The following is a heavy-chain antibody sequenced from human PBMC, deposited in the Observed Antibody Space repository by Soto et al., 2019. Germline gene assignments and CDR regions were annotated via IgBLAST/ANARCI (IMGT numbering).Heavy chain of an antibody. Sequence: ASVKVSCKASGYTFTSYGISWVRQAPGQGLEWMGWISAYNGNTNYAQKLQGRVTMTTDTSTSTAYMELRSLRSDDTAVYYCARPTMVRGVIMLDYYYYMDVWGKGTTVTVSS. CDR3: ARPTMVRGVIMLDYYYYMDV. V-gene: IGHV1-18*01. J-gene: IGHJ6*03. CDR1: GYTFTSYG. CDR2: ISAYNGNT. D-gene: IGHD3-10*01.